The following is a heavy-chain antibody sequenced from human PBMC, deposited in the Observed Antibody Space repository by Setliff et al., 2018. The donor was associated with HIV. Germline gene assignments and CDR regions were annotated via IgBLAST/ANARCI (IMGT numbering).Heavy chain of an antibody. D-gene: IGHD2-21*02. CDR1: GDSIISGDFF. V-gene: IGHV4-31*11. Sequence: SETLSLTCDVSGDSIISGDFFWSWIRQSPGKGLEWIGYVYFSGSATHNPPLKSPVSISVDTSKNQFYLTLSSVTAADTAVYYCARGRVFCDGDSCYHFDYWGQGVLVTVSS. CDR3: ARGRVFCDGDSCYHFDY. CDR2: VYFSGSA. J-gene: IGHJ4*02.